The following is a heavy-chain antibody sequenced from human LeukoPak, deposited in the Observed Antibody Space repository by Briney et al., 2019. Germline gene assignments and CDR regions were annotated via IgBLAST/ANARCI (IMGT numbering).Heavy chain of an antibody. CDR2: IHHSGST. Sequence: PSETLSLTCAVHGEPFTGYYWSWIRQSPERGLEWLGEIHHSGSTNYNPSLKRPVTLSVDASRNEVSLKVDSVTAADTAVYFCARARLGRCTNGICRYFDYWGQGSVVTASS. D-gene: IGHD2-8*01. V-gene: IGHV4-34*01. CDR1: GEPFTGYY. CDR3: ARARLGRCTNGICRYFDY. J-gene: IGHJ4*02.